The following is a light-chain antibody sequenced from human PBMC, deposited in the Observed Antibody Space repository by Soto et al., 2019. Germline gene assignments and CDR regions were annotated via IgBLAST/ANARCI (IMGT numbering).Light chain of an antibody. CDR2: GAS. V-gene: IGKV3-20*01. J-gene: IGKJ1*01. Sequence: QSPATLSVSPGERATLSCRASQSVSSNLAWYQQKPGQAPRLLIYGASTRATGIPDRFSGSGSGTDFTLTISRLEPEDFAVYYCQQYDSSPKTFGQGTKVDIK. CDR1: QSVSSN. CDR3: QQYDSSPKT.